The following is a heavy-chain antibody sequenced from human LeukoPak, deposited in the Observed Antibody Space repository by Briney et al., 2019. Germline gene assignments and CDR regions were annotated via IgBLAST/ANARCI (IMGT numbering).Heavy chain of an antibody. CDR1: GGSISSYY. J-gene: IGHJ4*02. CDR2: IYYSGST. V-gene: IGHV4-59*08. Sequence: SETLSLTCTVSGGSISSYYWSWIRQPPGKGLEWIGYIYYSGSTNYNPSLKSRVTISVDTSKNQFSLKLSSVTAADTAVYYCARHDSGYYDSSGYYYPFFDYWAREPWSPSPQ. CDR3: ARHDSGYYDSSGYYYPFFDY. D-gene: IGHD3-22*01.